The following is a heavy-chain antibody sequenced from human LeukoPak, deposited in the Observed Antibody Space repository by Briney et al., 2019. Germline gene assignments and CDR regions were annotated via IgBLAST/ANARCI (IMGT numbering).Heavy chain of an antibody. CDR3: AKGGGGRLIYYYYMDV. Sequence: PGRSLRLSCAASGFTFDDYAMHWVRQAPGKGLEWVSGVTWNSDNIEYADSVKGRFTISRDNAKNSLYLQMNSLRAKDMALYYCAKGGGGRLIYYYYMDVWGKGTTVTVSS. D-gene: IGHD3-16*01. CDR2: VTWNSDNI. CDR1: GFTFDDYA. J-gene: IGHJ6*03. V-gene: IGHV3-9*03.